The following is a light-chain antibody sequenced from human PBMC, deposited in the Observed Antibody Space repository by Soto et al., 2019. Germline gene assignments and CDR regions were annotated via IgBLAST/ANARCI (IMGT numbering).Light chain of an antibody. J-gene: IGKJ2*01. CDR1: QSVSSSY. CDR2: DAS. Sequence: EIVLTQSPGTLSLSPGERATLSCRASQSVSSSYLAWYQQKPGQAPRLLIYDASSRATGIPDRFSGSGSETDFTLIISRLEPEDFAVYYCQQYGSSRTFGQGTKPEIK. CDR3: QQYGSSRT. V-gene: IGKV3-20*01.